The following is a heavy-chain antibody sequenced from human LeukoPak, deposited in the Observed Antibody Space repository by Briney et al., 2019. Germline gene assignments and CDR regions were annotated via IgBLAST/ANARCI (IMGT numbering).Heavy chain of an antibody. D-gene: IGHD6-19*01. V-gene: IGHV3-21*01. CDR3: ARDPYSSGWYKDAFDI. CDR2: ISGSSSYI. CDR1: GFTCSSYS. J-gene: IGHJ3*02. Sequence: GESLRLSCAASGFTCSSYSMNWVRQAPGKGLEWVSSISGSSSYINYAGSVKGRFTISRDNAQNSLFLQLNSLRAEDTAVYYCARDPYSSGWYKDAFDIWGQGTMVTVSS.